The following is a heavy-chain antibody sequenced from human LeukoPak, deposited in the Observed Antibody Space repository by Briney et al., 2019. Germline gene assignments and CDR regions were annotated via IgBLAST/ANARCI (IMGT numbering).Heavy chain of an antibody. CDR3: ARDNRDFWSGYYYFDY. CDR2: ISTTSSTI. J-gene: IGHJ4*02. CDR1: GFTFSDYT. V-gene: IGHV3-48*01. D-gene: IGHD3-3*01. Sequence: GGSLRLSCAASGFTFSDYTMIWVRQAPGKGLEGVSYISTTSSTIYYADSVKGRFTVSRDNAKNSQYLQMNSLKAEDTAVYYCARDNRDFWSGYYYFDYWGQGSLVTVSP.